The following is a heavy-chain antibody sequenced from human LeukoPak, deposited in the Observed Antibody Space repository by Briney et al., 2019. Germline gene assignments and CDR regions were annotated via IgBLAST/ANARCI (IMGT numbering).Heavy chain of an antibody. CDR1: GYTFTSYY. D-gene: IGHD6-13*01. CDR3: ARDRGGSWVDY. CDR2: INPSGGST. J-gene: IGHJ4*02. V-gene: IGHV1-46*01. Sequence: GASVKVSCKASGYTFTSYYMHWVRQAPGQGLEWMGIINPSGGSTSYAQKFQGRVTMTRDTSTSTAYMELRSLRSDDTAVYYCARDRGGSWVDYWGQGTLVTVSS.